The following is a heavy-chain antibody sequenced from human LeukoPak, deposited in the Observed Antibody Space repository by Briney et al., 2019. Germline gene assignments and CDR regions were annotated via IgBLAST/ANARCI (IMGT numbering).Heavy chain of an antibody. Sequence: GGSLRLSCAASGFTFTNFAMKWVRQAPGKGLEWVADISGGGEHTFYADSVKGRFTISRDNSKNTLYLQMNSLRAEDTAVYYCARDGSSTSFDYWGQGTLVTVSS. CDR2: ISGGGEHT. CDR3: ARDGSSTSFDY. D-gene: IGHD3-10*01. V-gene: IGHV3-23*01. J-gene: IGHJ4*02. CDR1: GFTFTNFA.